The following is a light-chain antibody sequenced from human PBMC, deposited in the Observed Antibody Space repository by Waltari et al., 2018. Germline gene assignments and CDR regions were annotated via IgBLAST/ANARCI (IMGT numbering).Light chain of an antibody. Sequence: DIVMTQSPLFLPVTPGEPASISCRSSQSLLHSSGYTFLDWYLQKPGQSQQLLIYLVSNRASGVPDRFSGSGSGTDCTLKISRVEAEDVGVYYCMQARQTPWTFGQGTKVEIK. CDR3: MQARQTPWT. CDR1: QSLLHSSGYTF. V-gene: IGKV2-28*01. J-gene: IGKJ1*01. CDR2: LVS.